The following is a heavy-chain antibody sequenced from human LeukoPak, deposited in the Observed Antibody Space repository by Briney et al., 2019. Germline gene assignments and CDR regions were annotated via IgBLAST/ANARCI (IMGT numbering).Heavy chain of an antibody. CDR1: GGSVTSSSFY. Sequence: PSETLSLTCTLSGGSVTSSSFYWASIRQPPGKGLECIGSINYSGLTYYNSPLKSRVTISVDTSKNQFSLKLNSVTAADTAVYFCAKSGPAAGRPDAFDIWGQGTMVTVSS. V-gene: IGHV4-39*07. J-gene: IGHJ3*02. D-gene: IGHD2-2*01. CDR3: AKSGPAAGRPDAFDI. CDR2: INYSGLT.